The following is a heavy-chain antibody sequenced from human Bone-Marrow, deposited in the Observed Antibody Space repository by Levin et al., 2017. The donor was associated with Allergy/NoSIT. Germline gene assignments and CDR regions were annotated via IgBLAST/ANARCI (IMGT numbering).Heavy chain of an antibody. Sequence: GGSLRLSCAASGFTFSSYGMHWVRQAPGKGLEWVAVISYDGSNKYYADSVKGRFTISRDNSKNTLYLQMNSLRAEDTAVYYCAKDLNSGSYPGYEPFDYWGQGTLVTVSS. CDR2: ISYDGSNK. CDR1: GFTFSSYG. CDR3: AKDLNSGSYPGYEPFDY. J-gene: IGHJ4*02. V-gene: IGHV3-30*18. D-gene: IGHD1-26*01.